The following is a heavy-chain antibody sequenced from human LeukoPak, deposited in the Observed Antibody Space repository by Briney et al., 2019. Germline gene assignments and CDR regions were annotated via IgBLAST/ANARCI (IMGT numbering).Heavy chain of an antibody. CDR3: AREGAYYDSSGYPGDY. CDR2: IWYDGSNK. V-gene: IGHV3-33*08. Sequence: GGSLRLSCAASGFTFSSYGMHWVRQAPGKGLEWVAVIWYDGSNKYYADSVKGRFTISRDNSKNTLYLQLNSLRAEDTAVYYCAREGAYYDSSGYPGDYWGQGTLVTVSS. J-gene: IGHJ4*02. CDR1: GFTFSSYG. D-gene: IGHD3-22*01.